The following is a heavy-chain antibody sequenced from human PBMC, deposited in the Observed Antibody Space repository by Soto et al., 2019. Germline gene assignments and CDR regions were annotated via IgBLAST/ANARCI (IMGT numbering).Heavy chain of an antibody. V-gene: IGHV3-30-3*01. CDR1: EFTFSTYA. CDR2: ISYDGSNK. J-gene: IGHJ4*02. CDR3: AREDY. Sequence: QVQLVESGGGVAQPGRSLRLSCAASEFTFSTYAMHWVRQAPGKGLEWVAVISYDGSNKYYADSVKGRFTISRDNSKNTLYLQMNSLTAEDTAVYYCAREDYWGQGTLVTVSS.